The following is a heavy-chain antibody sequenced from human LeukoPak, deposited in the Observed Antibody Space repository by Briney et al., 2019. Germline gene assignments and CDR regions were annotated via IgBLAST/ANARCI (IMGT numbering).Heavy chain of an antibody. CDR1: GGSMSPYH. J-gene: IGHJ3*02. D-gene: IGHD2-2*01. CDR2: IYYSGST. V-gene: IGHV4-59*12. Sequence: SETLSLTCTVSGGSMSPYHWGWIRRPPGKGLEWTGYIYYSGSTNYNPSLKSRVTISVDTSKNQFSLKLSSVTAADTAVYYCARGLLGYCSSTSCYGAAFDIWGQGTMVTVSS. CDR3: ARGLLGYCSSTSCYGAAFDI.